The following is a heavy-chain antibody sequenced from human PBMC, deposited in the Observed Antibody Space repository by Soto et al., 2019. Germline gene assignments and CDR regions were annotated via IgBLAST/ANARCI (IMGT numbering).Heavy chain of an antibody. CDR3: ATHSSGWYNAFDI. V-gene: IGHV3-23*01. D-gene: IGHD6-19*01. CDR1: GFTFSSYA. Sequence: GGSLRLSCAASGFTFSSYAMSWVRQAPGKGLEWVSAISGSDSSTYYADSAKGRFNISRDNPKNTLYLQMNTLRAEDTAVYYCATHSSGWYNAFDIWGQGTMVTVSS. J-gene: IGHJ3*02. CDR2: ISGSDSST.